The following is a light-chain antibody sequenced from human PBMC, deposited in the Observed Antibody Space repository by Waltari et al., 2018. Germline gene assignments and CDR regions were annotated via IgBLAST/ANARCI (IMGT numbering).Light chain of an antibody. CDR3: YSTDSSGNHRV. CDR2: EDT. CDR1: DLPTQY. Sequence: SYELTQPPSVSVSPGQTARLTCSGADLPTQYAYWYQQKPGQAPVVVIYEDTKRPSGIPERFSGSSSGTMATFTISGAQVEDEADYYCYSTDSSGNHRVFGRGTKLTVL. J-gene: IGLJ3*02. V-gene: IGLV3-10*01.